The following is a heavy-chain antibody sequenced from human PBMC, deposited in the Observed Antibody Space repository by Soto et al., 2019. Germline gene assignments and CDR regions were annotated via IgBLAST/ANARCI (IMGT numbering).Heavy chain of an antibody. V-gene: IGHV4-39*07. CDR2: VYYSGST. Sequence: PSETLSLTCIVSGGSISTSSYYWGWIRQPPGKGLEWIGSVYYSGSTYYNLSLKSRVTISVDTSKNQFSLKLSSVTAADTAVYYCARSKDSLDYWGQGTLVTVSS. J-gene: IGHJ4*02. CDR3: ARSKDSLDY. CDR1: GGSISTSSYY.